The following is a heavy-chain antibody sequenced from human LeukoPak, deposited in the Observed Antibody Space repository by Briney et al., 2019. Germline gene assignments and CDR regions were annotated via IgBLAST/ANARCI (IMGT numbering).Heavy chain of an antibody. CDR3: ARGLFGELYRYYYYYYMDV. Sequence: ASVKVSCKASGYTFTSYYMHWVRQAPGQGLEWMGIINPSGGSTSYAQKFQGRVTMTRDTSTSTVYMELSSLRSEDTAVYYCARGLFGELYRYYYYYYMDVWGKGTTVTVSS. J-gene: IGHJ6*03. CDR1: GYTFTSYY. V-gene: IGHV1-46*03. CDR2: INPSGGST. D-gene: IGHD3-10*02.